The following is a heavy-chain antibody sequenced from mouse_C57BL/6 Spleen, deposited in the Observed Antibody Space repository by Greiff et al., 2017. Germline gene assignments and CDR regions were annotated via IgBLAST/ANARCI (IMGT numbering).Heavy chain of an antibody. Sequence: VKLQQPGAELVKPGASVKLSCKASGYTFTSYWMHWVKQRPGQGLEWIGMIHPNSGSTNYNEKFKSKATLTVDKSSSTAYMQLSSLTSEDSAVYYCARGGYDYDWFAYWGQGTLVTVSA. J-gene: IGHJ3*01. CDR2: IHPNSGST. V-gene: IGHV1-64*01. D-gene: IGHD2-4*01. CDR1: GYTFTSYW. CDR3: ARGGYDYDWFAY.